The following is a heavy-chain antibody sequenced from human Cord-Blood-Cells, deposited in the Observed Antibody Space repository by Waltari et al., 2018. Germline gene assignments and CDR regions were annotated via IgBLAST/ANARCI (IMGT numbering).Heavy chain of an antibody. CDR3: ARGLTAGIDY. CDR1: GFTFSRHW. D-gene: IGHD6-13*01. CDR2: IKQDGSEK. J-gene: IGHJ4*02. Sequence: EVQLVESGGGLVQTGGSLRLCCAASGFTFSRHWMSWVRQAPGKGLEWVANIKQDGSEKYYVDSVKGRFTISRDNAKNSLYLQMNSLRAEDTAVYYCARGLTAGIDYWGQGTLVTVSS. V-gene: IGHV3-7*01.